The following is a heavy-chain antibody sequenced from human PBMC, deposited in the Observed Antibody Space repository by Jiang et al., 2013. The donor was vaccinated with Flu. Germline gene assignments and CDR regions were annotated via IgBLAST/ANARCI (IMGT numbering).Heavy chain of an antibody. D-gene: IGHD5/OR15-5a*01. CDR2: ISYDSSNI. CDR3: ARDLPPLDY. V-gene: IGHV3-30-3*01. Sequence: GTSLRLSCGVSGLTFSSNAMHWVRQAPGKGLEWLALISYDSSNIRYADSVKGRFTISRDNSKNTLYLQLNSLRIEDTAVYYCARDLPPLDYWGQGTLVTVSS. CDR1: GLTFSSNA. J-gene: IGHJ4*02.